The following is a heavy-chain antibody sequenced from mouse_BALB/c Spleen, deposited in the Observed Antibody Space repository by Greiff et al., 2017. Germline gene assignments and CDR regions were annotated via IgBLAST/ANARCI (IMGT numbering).Heavy chain of an antibody. CDR2: IYPGDGDT. CDR3: ARGITTARGPY. J-gene: IGHJ3*01. Sequence: VQLQQSGAELVRPGSSVKISCKASGYAFSSYWMNWVKQRPGQGLEWIGQIYPGDGDTNYNGKFKGKATLTADKSSSTAYMQLSSLTSEDSAVYCWARGITTARGPYGGQGTLGTVAA. D-gene: IGHD1-2*01. CDR1: GYAFSSYW. V-gene: IGHV1-80*01.